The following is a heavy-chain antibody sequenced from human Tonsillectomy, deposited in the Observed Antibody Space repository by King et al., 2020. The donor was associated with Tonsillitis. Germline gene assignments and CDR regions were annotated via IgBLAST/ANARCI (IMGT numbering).Heavy chain of an antibody. CDR1: GFTFSSYA. CDR2: ISGSGGST. V-gene: IGHV3-23*04. J-gene: IGHJ4*02. CDR3: AKDPSSGYYRGYFDY. D-gene: IGHD3-22*01. Sequence: VQLVESGGGLVQPGGSLRLSCAASGFTFSSYAMSWVRQAPGKGLEWVSAISGSGGSTSYAVSVKGRFTISRDNSKNTLYLQMNSLRAEDTAVYYCAKDPSSGYYRGYFDYWGQGTLVTVSS.